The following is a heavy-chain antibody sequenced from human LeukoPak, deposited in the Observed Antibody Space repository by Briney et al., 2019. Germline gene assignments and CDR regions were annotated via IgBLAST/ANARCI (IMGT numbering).Heavy chain of an antibody. CDR2: IIPIFGTA. D-gene: IGHD3-3*01. CDR1: GGTFSSYA. CDR3: ARFKSPYDFWSGYYTRHAYYMDV. V-gene: IGHV1-69*05. J-gene: IGHJ6*03. Sequence: RASVKASCKASGGTFSSYAISWVRQAPGQGLEWMGGIIPIFGTANYAQKFQGRVTITTDESTSTAYMELSSLRSKDTAVYYCARFKSPYDFWSGYYTRHAYYMDVWGKGTTVTVSS.